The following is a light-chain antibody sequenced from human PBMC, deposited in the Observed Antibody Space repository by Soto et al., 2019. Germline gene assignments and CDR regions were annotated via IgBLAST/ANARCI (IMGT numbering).Light chain of an antibody. J-gene: IGKJ5*01. CDR3: QQYGSPPIT. CDR2: GTS. V-gene: IGKV3-20*01. Sequence: IVLPQAPATVSLSPVERASLCCRASQSVSSTYLGWYQQQPGQPPRLLMSGTSNRATGTPDRFSGSGSGTDFTLTISRLEPEDFAVYYCQQYGSPPITSGQGTRLEIK. CDR1: QSVSSTY.